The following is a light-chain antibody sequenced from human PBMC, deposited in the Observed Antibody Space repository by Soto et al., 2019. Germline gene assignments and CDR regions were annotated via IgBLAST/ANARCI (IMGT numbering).Light chain of an antibody. CDR3: QQYNNWWT. J-gene: IGKJ1*01. Sequence: EVVMTQSPATLSVSPGERATLSGRASQSVSSNLAWFQQKPGQAPRLLIYDASTRATGIPARFSGSGSGTEFTLIISSLQSEDFAVYYCQQYNNWWTFGQGTKVEIK. CDR1: QSVSSN. CDR2: DAS. V-gene: IGKV3-15*01.